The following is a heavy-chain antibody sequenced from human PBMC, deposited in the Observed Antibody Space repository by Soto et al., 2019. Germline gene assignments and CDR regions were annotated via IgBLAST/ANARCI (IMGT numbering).Heavy chain of an antibody. CDR2: INASDGNT. CDR3: AKSATVPAAIAY. CDR1: GYTFTSYY. J-gene: IGHJ4*02. D-gene: IGHD2-2*02. V-gene: IGHV1-46*01. Sequence: ASVKVSCKASGYTFTSYYMHWVRQAPGQGLEWMGIINASDGNTKYSQKFQGRVTITRDTSASTDYMELSSLRSEDTAVYYCAKSATVPAAIAYWGQGTLVTVSS.